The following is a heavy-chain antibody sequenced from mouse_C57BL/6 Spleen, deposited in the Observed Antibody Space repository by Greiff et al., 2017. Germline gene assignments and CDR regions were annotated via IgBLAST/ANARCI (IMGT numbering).Heavy chain of an antibody. J-gene: IGHJ3*01. D-gene: IGHD2-1*01. V-gene: IGHV1-69*01. Sequence: QVQLQQPGAELVMPGASVKLSCKASGYTFTSYWMHWVKQRPGQGLEWIGEIDPSDSYTNYNQKFKGKSTLTVDKSSSTAYMQLSSLTSEDSAVYYCAVYYGGFADWGQGTLVTVSA. CDR2: IDPSDSYT. CDR3: AVYYGGFAD. CDR1: GYTFTSYW.